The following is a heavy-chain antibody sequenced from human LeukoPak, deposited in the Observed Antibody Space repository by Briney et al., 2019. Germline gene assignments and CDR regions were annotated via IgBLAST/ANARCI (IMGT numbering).Heavy chain of an antibody. CDR1: GYTFTSYG. CDR3: ARGRWYYDFWSGYLDY. V-gene: IGHV1-18*01. Sequence: ASVKVSCKASGYTFTSYGISWVRQAPGQGLEWVGWISAYNGNTNYAQKLQGRVTMTTDTSTSTAYMELRSLRSDDTAVYYCARGRWYYDFWSGYLDYWGQGTLVTVSS. CDR2: ISAYNGNT. J-gene: IGHJ4*02. D-gene: IGHD3-3*01.